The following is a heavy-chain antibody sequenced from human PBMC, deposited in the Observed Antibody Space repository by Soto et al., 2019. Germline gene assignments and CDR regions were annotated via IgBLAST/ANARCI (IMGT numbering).Heavy chain of an antibody. CDR2: IYYSGST. V-gene: IGHV4-31*03. Sequence: QVQLQESGPGLVKPSQTLSLTCTVSGGSISSGGYYWSWIRQHPGKGLEWIGYIYYSGSTYYNPSLKSRVTMLVDTSENQFSLRLSSVTAADTAVYYCARKDSGYADYMDVWGKGTTVTVSS. J-gene: IGHJ6*03. D-gene: IGHD5-12*01. CDR1: GGSISSGGYY. CDR3: ARKDSGYADYMDV.